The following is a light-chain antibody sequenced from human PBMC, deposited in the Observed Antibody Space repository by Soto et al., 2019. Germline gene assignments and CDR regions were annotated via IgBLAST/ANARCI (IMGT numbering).Light chain of an antibody. Sequence: QSPLTQPASVSGSPGQSITISCTGTSSDVGIYKFVSWYQQHPGRAPKLMIYEGSERPSGVSNRFSGSRSGNTASLTISGLQAEDEADYYCCSYARRNNLLFGGGTKLTVL. CDR1: SSDVGIYKF. V-gene: IGLV2-23*01. CDR2: EGS. J-gene: IGLJ2*01. CDR3: CSYARRNNLL.